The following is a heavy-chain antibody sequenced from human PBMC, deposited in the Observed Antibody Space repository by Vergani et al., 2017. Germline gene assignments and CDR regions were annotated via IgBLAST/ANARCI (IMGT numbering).Heavy chain of an antibody. V-gene: IGHV6-1*01. J-gene: IGHJ3*02. CDR2: TYYRSKLYN. CDR1: GDSVSSNSAA. Sequence: QVQLQQSGPGLVKPSQTLSLTCAISGDSVSSNSAAWNWIRQSPSRGLEWLGRTYYRSKLYNDYAVSVKSRITINPDTSKNPFSLQLNSVTPEATAVYYCVRDRISAAAGTWKSAFDIWGQGTMVTVSS. CDR3: VRDRISAAAGTWKSAFDI. D-gene: IGHD6-13*01.